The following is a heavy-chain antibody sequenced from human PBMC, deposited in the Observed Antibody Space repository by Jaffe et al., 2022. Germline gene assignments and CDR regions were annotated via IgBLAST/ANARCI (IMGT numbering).Heavy chain of an antibody. CDR2: IRYDGSNK. D-gene: IGHD6-19*01. V-gene: IGHV3-30*02. CDR1: GFTFSSYG. Sequence: QVQLVESGGGVVQPGGSLRLSCAASGFTFSSYGMHWVRQAPGKGLEWVAFIRYDGSNKYYADSVKGRFTISRDNSKNTLYLQMNSLRAEDTAVYYCAKGREGYSSGWFEYFQHWGQGTLVTVSS. CDR3: AKGREGYSSGWFEYFQH. J-gene: IGHJ1*01.